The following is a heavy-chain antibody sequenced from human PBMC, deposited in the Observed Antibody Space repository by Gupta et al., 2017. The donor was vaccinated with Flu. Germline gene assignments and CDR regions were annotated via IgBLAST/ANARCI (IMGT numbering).Heavy chain of an antibody. D-gene: IGHD6-19*01. CDR1: MSSDNYD. CDR3: ARLRSPFSSGWY. J-gene: IGHJ4*02. V-gene: IGHV4-39*01. CDR2: CFYGGST. Sequence: MSSDNYDVGWIRQPPGKGLEWIGNCFYGGSTYYNPPLKSRVSISADTSKNQFSLTLTSVTAADTAVYYCARLRSPFSSGWYWGQGTRVTVSS.